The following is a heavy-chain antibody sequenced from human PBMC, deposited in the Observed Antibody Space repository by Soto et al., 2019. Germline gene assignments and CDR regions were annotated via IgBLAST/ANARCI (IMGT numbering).Heavy chain of an antibody. CDR2: IWYDGSNK. Sequence: GGSLRLSCAASGFTFSSYGMHWVRQAPGKGLEWVAVIWYDGSNKYYADSVKGRFTISRDNSKNTLYLQMNSLRAEDTAVYYCAKFLYYDILTGYYRSNWFDPWGQGTLVTVSS. CDR3: AKFLYYDILTGYYRSNWFDP. J-gene: IGHJ5*02. D-gene: IGHD3-9*01. V-gene: IGHV3-33*06. CDR1: GFTFSSYG.